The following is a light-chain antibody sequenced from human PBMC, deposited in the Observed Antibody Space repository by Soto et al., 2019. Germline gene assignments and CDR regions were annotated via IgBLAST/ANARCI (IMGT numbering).Light chain of an antibody. CDR3: SSYTTRSSLYV. Sequence: SVLTQPASVSGPPGQSITISCTGTRTDVGGYNFVSWYQQHPGKAPKLMIFEVSNRPTGVSNRFSGSKSDNTASLTISGLQADDEADYYCSSYTTRSSLYVFGTGTKVTVL. J-gene: IGLJ1*01. CDR2: EVS. CDR1: RTDVGGYNF. V-gene: IGLV2-14*01.